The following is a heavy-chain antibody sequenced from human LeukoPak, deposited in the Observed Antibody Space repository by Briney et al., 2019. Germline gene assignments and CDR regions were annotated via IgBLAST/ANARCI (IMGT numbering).Heavy chain of an antibody. CDR2: MSFDGTSK. CDR1: GFTFDNFG. Sequence: GGPLRLSCAASGFTFDNFGMHWARQAPGRGLEWVALMSFDGTSKYYADSVKGRFTISRDDSKDTLLLEMNSLRDEDTAVYHCVRGPETYLYYSGSSSDFDYWGQGTPVTVSS. CDR3: VRGPETYLYYSGSSSDFDY. V-gene: IGHV3-33*01. J-gene: IGHJ4*02. D-gene: IGHD3-10*01.